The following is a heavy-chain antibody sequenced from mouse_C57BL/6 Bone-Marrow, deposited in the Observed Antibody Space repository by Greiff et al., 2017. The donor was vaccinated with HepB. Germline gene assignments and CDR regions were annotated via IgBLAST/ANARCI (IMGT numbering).Heavy chain of an antibody. CDR3: ARGYGSSLWYVDV. CDR1: GYTFTSYG. Sequence: QVQLQQSGAELARPGASVKLSCKASGYTFTSYGISWVKQRTGQGLEWIGEIYPRSGNTYYNEKFKGKATLTADKSSSTAYMELRSLTSEDSAVDCCARGYGSSLWYVDVWGTGTTVTVSS. CDR2: IYPRSGNT. J-gene: IGHJ1*03. V-gene: IGHV1-81*01. D-gene: IGHD1-1*01.